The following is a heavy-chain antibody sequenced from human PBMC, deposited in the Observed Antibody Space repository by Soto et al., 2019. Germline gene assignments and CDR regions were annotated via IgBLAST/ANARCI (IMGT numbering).Heavy chain of an antibody. D-gene: IGHD2-2*01. CDR3: ARGFSTTFDY. Sequence: SETLSLTCTVSGGSISSYYWSWIRQPPGKGPEWIGYIYYSGSTNYNPSLKSRVTMSVDTSKNQFSLKLSSVTAADTAVYYCARGFSTTFDYWGQGTLVTVSS. CDR1: GGSISSYY. CDR2: IYYSGST. V-gene: IGHV4-59*01. J-gene: IGHJ4*02.